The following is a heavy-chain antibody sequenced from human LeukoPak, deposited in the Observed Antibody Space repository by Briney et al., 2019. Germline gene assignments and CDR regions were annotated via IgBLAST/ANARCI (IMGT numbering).Heavy chain of an antibody. Sequence: GGSLRLSCAASGFNFSSYSMNWVRQAPGKGLEWVSSISSSSSYIYYADSVKGRFTISRDNAKNSLYLQMNSLRAEDTAVYYCARLTYYYDSSGSTNWFDPWGQGTLVSVSS. D-gene: IGHD3-22*01. CDR2: ISSSSSYI. CDR1: GFNFSSYS. J-gene: IGHJ5*02. CDR3: ARLTYYYDSSGSTNWFDP. V-gene: IGHV3-21*01.